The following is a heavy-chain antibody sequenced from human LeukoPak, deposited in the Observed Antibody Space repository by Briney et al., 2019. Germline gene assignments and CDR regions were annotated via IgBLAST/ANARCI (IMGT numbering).Heavy chain of an antibody. CDR3: AKDGDSPTGGGSSWFDP. D-gene: IGHD2-8*02. Sequence: QPGGSLRLSCAASGFTFSSYWMSWVRQAPGKGLEWVSAISGSGGSTYYADSVKGRFTISRDNSKNTLYLQMNSLRAEDTAVYYCAKDGDSPTGGGSSWFDPWGQGTLVTVSS. V-gene: IGHV3-23*01. CDR1: GFTFSSYW. J-gene: IGHJ5*02. CDR2: ISGSGGST.